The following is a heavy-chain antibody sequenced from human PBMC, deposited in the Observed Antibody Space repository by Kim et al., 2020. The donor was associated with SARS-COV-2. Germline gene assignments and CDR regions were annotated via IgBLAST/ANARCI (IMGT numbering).Heavy chain of an antibody. Sequence: SETLSLTCAVYGGSFSGYYWSWIRQPPGKGLEWIGEINHSGSTNYNPSLKSRVTISVDTSKNQFSLKLSSVTAADTAVYYCARGLRPGIAAAGKGFDPWG. CDR2: INHSGST. D-gene: IGHD6-13*01. J-gene: IGHJ5*02. V-gene: IGHV4-34*01. CDR3: ARGLRPGIAAAGKGFDP. CDR1: GGSFSGYY.